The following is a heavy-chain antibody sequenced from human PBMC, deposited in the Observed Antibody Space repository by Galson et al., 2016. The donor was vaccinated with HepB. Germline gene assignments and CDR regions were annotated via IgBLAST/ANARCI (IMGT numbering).Heavy chain of an antibody. CDR3: AKERLVRRIFDH. CDR1: GFVFSNFG. D-gene: IGHD1-1*01. V-gene: IGHV3-23*01. J-gene: IGHJ4*02. CDR2: ISTRRTT. Sequence: SLRLSCAASGFVFSNFGLSWVRQAPGKGLEWVASISTRRTTYYSGSVQGRFTISRDNSNNTLYLQMNGLRAGDTAVYYCAKERLVRRIFDHWGQGTRLTVSS.